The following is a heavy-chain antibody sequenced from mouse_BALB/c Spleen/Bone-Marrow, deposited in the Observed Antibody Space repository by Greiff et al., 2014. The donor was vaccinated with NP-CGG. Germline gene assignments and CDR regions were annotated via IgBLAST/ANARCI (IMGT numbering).Heavy chain of an antibody. V-gene: IGHV2-9*02. CDR2: IWAGGST. Sequence: QGQLKHSGPGLVAPSQSLSITCTVSGVLLTSYGVHWVRQPPGKGLEWLGVIWAGGSTNYNSALMSRLSISKDNSKSQVFLKMNSLQTDDTAMYYCARVYLWYFDVWGAGTTVTVSS. J-gene: IGHJ1*01. D-gene: IGHD2-3*01. CDR3: ARVYLWYFDV. CDR1: GVLLTSYG.